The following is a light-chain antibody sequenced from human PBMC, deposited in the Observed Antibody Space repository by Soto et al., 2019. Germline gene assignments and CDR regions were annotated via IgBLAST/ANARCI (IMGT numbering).Light chain of an antibody. CDR3: QHYNTYPLT. J-gene: IGKJ4*01. CDR1: QSISSW. CDR2: KAY. Sequence: DIQMTQSPSTLSASVGDRVTITCRASQSISSWLAWYQHKPGKAPNLLIYKAYSFESGVPSRFSSSESGTEFTLTISSLQPDDFATYYCQHYNTYPLTFGGGTKVEIK. V-gene: IGKV1-5*03.